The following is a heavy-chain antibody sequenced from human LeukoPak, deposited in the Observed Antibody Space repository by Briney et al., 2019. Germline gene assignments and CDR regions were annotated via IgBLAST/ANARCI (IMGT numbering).Heavy chain of an antibody. V-gene: IGHV4-34*01. J-gene: IGHJ4*02. D-gene: IGHD3-16*02. CDR1: GGSFSGYY. CDR2: INHSGST. Sequence: SSETLSLTCAVYGGSFSGYYWSWIRQPPGKGLEWIGEINHSGSTNYNPSLKSRVTISVDTSKNQFSLKLSSVTAADTAVYYCARGRGGSYRYTGDHWGQGTLVTVSS. CDR3: ARGRGGSYRYTGDH.